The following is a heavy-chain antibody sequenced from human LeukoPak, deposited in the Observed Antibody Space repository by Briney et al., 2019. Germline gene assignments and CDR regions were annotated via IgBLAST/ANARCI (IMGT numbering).Heavy chain of an antibody. D-gene: IGHD6-19*01. V-gene: IGHV3-23*01. J-gene: IGHJ4*02. Sequence: GASLRLSCAASGFTFKNFAMTWVRQAPGKGLEWVSAIRNSDDNTYYADSMKGRFTISRDDSKNTLYLQMNSLRAEDTAVYYCEKGSSGWYDVEDYWGQGTLVTVSS. CDR3: EKGSSGWYDVEDY. CDR2: IRNSDDNT. CDR1: GFTFKNFA.